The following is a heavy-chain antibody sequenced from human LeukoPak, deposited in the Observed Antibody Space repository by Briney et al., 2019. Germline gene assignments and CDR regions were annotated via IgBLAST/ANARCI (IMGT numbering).Heavy chain of an antibody. CDR1: GFTFSSYS. CDR2: ISSSSSYI. D-gene: IGHD2-2*01. Sequence: PGGSLRLSCAASGFTFSSYSMNWVRQAPGKGLEWVSSISSSSSYIYYADSVKGRFTISRDNAKNSLYLQMNSLRAEDTAVYYCARDRGDIVVVPDYYMDVWGKGTTVTVSS. V-gene: IGHV3-21*01. J-gene: IGHJ6*03. CDR3: ARDRGDIVVVPDYYMDV.